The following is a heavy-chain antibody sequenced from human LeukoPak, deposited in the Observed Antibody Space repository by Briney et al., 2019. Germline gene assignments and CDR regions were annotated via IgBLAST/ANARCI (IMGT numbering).Heavy chain of an antibody. V-gene: IGHV4-4*02. Sequence: SETLSLTCAVSGGSISSSNWWSWVRQPPGKGLEWIGEIYHSGSTNYNASLKTRVTISVDKSKNQFSLKLSSVTAADTAVYYCARGWDDGSGSYYLDYWGQGTLVTVSS. J-gene: IGHJ4*02. D-gene: IGHD3-10*01. CDR3: ARGWDDGSGSYYLDY. CDR2: IYHSGST. CDR1: GGSISSSNW.